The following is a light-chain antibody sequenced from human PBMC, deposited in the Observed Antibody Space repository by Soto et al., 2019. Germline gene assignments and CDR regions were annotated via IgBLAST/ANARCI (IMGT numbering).Light chain of an antibody. J-gene: IGLJ2*01. CDR2: SNN. Sequence: QSVLTQPPSASGTPGQRVTISCSGTSSNIGSNTVNWYQQLPRTAPKVLIYSNNQRPSGVADRFSGSNSGTSASLAISGLQSEDEADYYCEAWDDSLNGPVFGGGTKLTVL. CDR1: SSNIGSNT. V-gene: IGLV1-44*01. CDR3: EAWDDSLNGPV.